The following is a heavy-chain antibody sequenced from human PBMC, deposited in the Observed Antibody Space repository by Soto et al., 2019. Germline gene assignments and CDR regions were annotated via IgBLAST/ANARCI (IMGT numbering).Heavy chain of an antibody. Sequence: GGSLRLSCAISGFSVSSNYLSWVRQAPGKGLEWVSVHYSGGSTYYADSVQGRFTISRDKSNNTLYLQMRRVRAEDTAVYFCTRHRHPRGTVGATSPLDPWGQGTQVTVSS. CDR2: HYSGGST. J-gene: IGHJ5*02. CDR3: TRHRHPRGTVGATSPLDP. D-gene: IGHD1-26*01. V-gene: IGHV3-53*01. CDR1: GFSVSSNY.